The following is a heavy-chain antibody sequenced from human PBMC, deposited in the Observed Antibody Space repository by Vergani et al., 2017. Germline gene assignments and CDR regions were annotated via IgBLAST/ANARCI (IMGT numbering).Heavy chain of an antibody. CDR3: AGGAYCSSTSCNPAEGYYYYMDV. CDR1: GFTFSSYG. V-gene: IGHV3-33*01. D-gene: IGHD2-2*01. J-gene: IGHJ6*03. Sequence: QVQLVESGGGVVQPGRSLRLSCAASGFTFSSYGMHWVRQAPGKGLDWVTDIWFDGSNKYDADSVTGRFTISRDNSKNTLYLQMNSLGAEDTAVYYCAGGAYCSSTSCNPAEGYYYYMDVWGKGTTVTVSS. CDR2: IWFDGSNK.